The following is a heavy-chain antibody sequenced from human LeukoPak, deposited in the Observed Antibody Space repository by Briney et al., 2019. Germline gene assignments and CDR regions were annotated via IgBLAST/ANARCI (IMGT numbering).Heavy chain of an antibody. D-gene: IGHD4-23*01. CDR3: ARANGGAFDY. CDR1: GGSISSGDYY. CDR2: IYYSGST. J-gene: IGHJ4*02. V-gene: IGHV4-30-4*01. Sequence: PSETLSLTCTVSGGSISSGDYYWSWIRQPPGKGLEWIGYIYYSGSTYYNPSLKSRVTISVDTSKNQSSLKPSSVTAADTAVYYCARANGGAFDYWGQGTLVTVSS.